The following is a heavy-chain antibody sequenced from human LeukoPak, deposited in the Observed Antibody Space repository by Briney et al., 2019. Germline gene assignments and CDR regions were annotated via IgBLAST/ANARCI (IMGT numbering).Heavy chain of an antibody. CDR3: ARGGGLGLRY. V-gene: IGHV4-34*01. D-gene: IGHD3-16*01. J-gene: IGHJ4*02. CDR1: GGSFSGYY. CDR2: TNHSGST. Sequence: PSETLSLTCAVYGGSFSGYYWSWIRQPPGKGLEWIGDTNHSGSTKYNPSLKSRVTISVDTSKNQISLKLSSVTAADTAVYYCARGGGLGLRYWGQGTLVTVSS.